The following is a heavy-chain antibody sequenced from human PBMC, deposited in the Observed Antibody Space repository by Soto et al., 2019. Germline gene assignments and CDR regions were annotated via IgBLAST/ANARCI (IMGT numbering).Heavy chain of an antibody. Sequence: QVQLVESGGGVVQPGRSLRLSCAASGFTFSTYGMHWVRQAPGKGLEWVAVISNDGSDTYYADSVKGRFTISRDNSRNPLYVQLISRLVEVTAVYYCARDGLMGVTNLAADWGQGTLVTVSS. D-gene: IGHD2-21*02. CDR1: GFTFSTYG. CDR3: ARDGLMGVTNLAAD. V-gene: IGHV3-30*03. CDR2: ISNDGSDT. J-gene: IGHJ4*02.